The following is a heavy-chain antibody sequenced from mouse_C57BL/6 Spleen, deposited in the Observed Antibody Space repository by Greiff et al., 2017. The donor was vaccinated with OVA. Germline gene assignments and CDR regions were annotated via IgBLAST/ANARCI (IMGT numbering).Heavy chain of an antibody. Sequence: HVQLQPPWAELVKPGASVKLSCKASGYTFTSYWMQWVKQRPGQGLEWIGEIDPSDSSTNYNQKFKGKATLTVDTSSSTAYMQLSSLTSEDSAVYYCARRGYYSNPWFAYWGQGTLVTVSA. CDR1: GYTFTSYW. CDR3: ARRGYYSNPWFAY. D-gene: IGHD2-5*01. J-gene: IGHJ3*01. CDR2: IDPSDSST. V-gene: IGHV1-50*01.